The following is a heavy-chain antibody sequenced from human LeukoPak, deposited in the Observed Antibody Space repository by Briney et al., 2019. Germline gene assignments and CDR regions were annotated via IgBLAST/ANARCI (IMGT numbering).Heavy chain of an antibody. Sequence: GASVKVSCKASGYTFTGYYMHWVRQAPGQGLEWMGWINPNSGGTNYAQKFQGRVTMTRDTSISTAYMELSRLRSDDTAVYYCARVKEATTPYNWFDPWGQGTLVTVSS. J-gene: IGHJ5*02. V-gene: IGHV1-2*02. CDR1: GYTFTGYY. D-gene: IGHD5-12*01. CDR2: INPNSGGT. CDR3: ARVKEATTPYNWFDP.